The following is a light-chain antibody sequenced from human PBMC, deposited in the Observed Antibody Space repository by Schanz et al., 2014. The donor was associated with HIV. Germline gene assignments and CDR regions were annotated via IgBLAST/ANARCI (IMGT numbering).Light chain of an antibody. CDR2: GAS. V-gene: IGKV3-20*01. CDR1: QSITNNR. Sequence: EIVMTQSPVTLSLSPGERVTVSCRASQSITNNRLAWYQQKPGQAPRLLIYGASSRATGIPDRFSGSGSGTDFTLTISRLEPEDFAVYYCQQYGSSPWTFGQGTKVEIK. CDR3: QQYGSSPWT. J-gene: IGKJ1*01.